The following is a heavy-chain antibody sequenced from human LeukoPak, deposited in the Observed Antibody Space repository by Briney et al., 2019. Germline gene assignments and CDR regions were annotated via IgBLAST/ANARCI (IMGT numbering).Heavy chain of an antibody. J-gene: IGHJ6*03. CDR1: GGSFSGYY. D-gene: IGHD3-22*01. CDR3: ASILYYYDSSGYYLYSNYYYYMDV. CDR2: INHSGST. Sequence: SETLSLTCAVYGGSFSGYYWSWIRQPPGKGLEWIGEINHSGSTNYNPSLKSRVTISVDTSKNQFSLKLSSVTAADTAVYYCASILYYYDSSGYYLYSNYYYYMDVWGKGTTVTISS. V-gene: IGHV4-34*01.